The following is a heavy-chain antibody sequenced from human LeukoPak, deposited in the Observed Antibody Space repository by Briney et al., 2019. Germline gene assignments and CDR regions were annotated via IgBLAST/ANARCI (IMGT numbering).Heavy chain of an antibody. CDR2: IWYDGSNK. V-gene: IGHV3-33*08. CDR1: GFTFSNAW. CDR3: ARDLALRPIPKGIDY. D-gene: IGHD5-12*01. Sequence: GGSLRLSCAASGFTFSNAWMSWVRQAPGKGLEWVAVIWYDGSNKYYADSVKGRFTISRDNSKNTLYLQMNSLRAEDTAVYYCARDLALRPIPKGIDYWGQGTLVTVSS. J-gene: IGHJ4*02.